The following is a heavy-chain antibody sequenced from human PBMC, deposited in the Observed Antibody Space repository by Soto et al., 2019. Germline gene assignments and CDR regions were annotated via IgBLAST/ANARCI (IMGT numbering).Heavy chain of an antibody. Sequence: GESLKISCKGSGYSFTIYWIGWVRQMPGKGLEWMGIIYPGDSDTRYSPSFQGQVTISADKSISTAYLQWSSLKASDTAMYYCARHPRSSSSMNYYYYGMDVWGQGTTVTVSS. CDR1: GYSFTIYW. CDR3: ARHPRSSSSMNYYYYGMDV. CDR2: IYPGDSDT. J-gene: IGHJ6*02. V-gene: IGHV5-51*01. D-gene: IGHD6-6*01.